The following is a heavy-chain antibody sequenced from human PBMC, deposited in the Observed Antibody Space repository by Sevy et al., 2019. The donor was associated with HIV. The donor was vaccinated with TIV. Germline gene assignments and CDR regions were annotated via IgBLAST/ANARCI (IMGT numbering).Heavy chain of an antibody. D-gene: IGHD6-25*01. Sequence: ASVKVSCKASGGTFISYTISWVRQAPGQGLEWMGGIIPIFGTANYAQKFQGRVTITADESTSTAYMELSSLRSEDTAVYYCAREVYSSGPTPPAPPFDPWGQGTLVTVSS. J-gene: IGHJ5*02. CDR3: AREVYSSGPTPPAPPFDP. CDR2: IIPIFGTA. V-gene: IGHV1-69*13. CDR1: GGTFISYT.